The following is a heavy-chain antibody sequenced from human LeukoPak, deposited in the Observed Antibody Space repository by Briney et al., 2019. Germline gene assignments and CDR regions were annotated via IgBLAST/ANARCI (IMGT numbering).Heavy chain of an antibody. CDR1: GFTFSSYA. J-gene: IGHJ4*02. CDR3: AKEPEVDSGSYLGPHFDY. V-gene: IGHV3-23*01. CDR2: ISGSGGST. Sequence: PGGSLRLSCAASGFTFSSYAMSWVRQAPGKGLEWVSAISGSGGSTYYADSVKGRFTISRDNSKNTLYLQMNSLRAEDTAVYYCAKEPEVDSGSYLGPHFDYWGQGTLVTVSS. D-gene: IGHD1-26*01.